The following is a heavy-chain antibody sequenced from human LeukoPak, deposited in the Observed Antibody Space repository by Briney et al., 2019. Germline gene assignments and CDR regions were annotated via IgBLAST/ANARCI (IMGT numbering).Heavy chain of an antibody. Sequence: PGESLKISSKGSGYSFTSYWIGWVRQMPGKGLEWVGIIYPDDSETRYSPSFQDQVTISADKSISTAYLQWSSLKASDTAMYYCARHYPGGDYFIEYWGQGTLVTVSS. J-gene: IGHJ4*02. D-gene: IGHD4-17*01. CDR3: ARHYPGGDYFIEY. CDR2: IYPDDSET. CDR1: GYSFTSYW. V-gene: IGHV5-51*01.